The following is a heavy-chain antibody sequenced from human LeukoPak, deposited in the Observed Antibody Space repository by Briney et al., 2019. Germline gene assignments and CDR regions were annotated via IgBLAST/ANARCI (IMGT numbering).Heavy chain of an antibody. D-gene: IGHD6-19*01. Sequence: GGSLRLSCAASGFTFDDYAMHWVRQAPGKGLEWVSGVNWNTNSIKYADSVKGRFTISRDNAKNSLYLQMSSLRAEDTAFYYCAKGSSGWSTDAFDIWGQGTMVTVSS. J-gene: IGHJ3*02. CDR2: VNWNTNSI. CDR3: AKGSSGWSTDAFDI. CDR1: GFTFDDYA. V-gene: IGHV3-9*01.